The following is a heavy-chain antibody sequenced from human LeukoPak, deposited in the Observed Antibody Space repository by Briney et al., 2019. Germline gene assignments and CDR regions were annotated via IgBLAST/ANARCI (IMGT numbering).Heavy chain of an antibody. Sequence: HSGGSLRLSCAASGFTFSSYAMSWVRQAPGKGLEWVSAISGSGGSTYYADSVKGRFTISRDNSKNTLYLQMNSLGGVDTAVFYCARQGSVVAANFDYWGQGTLVTVSS. D-gene: IGHD2-15*01. CDR3: ARQGSVVAANFDY. V-gene: IGHV3-23*01. CDR1: GFTFSSYA. CDR2: ISGSGGST. J-gene: IGHJ4*02.